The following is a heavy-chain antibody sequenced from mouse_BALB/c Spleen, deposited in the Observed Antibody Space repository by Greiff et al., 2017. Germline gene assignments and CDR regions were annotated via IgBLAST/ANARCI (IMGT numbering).Heavy chain of an antibody. CDR3: ARGTGIYAMDY. V-gene: IGHV3-2*02. CDR1: GYSITSDYA. Sequence: EVHLVESGPGLVKPSQSLSLTCTVTGYSITSDYAWNWIRQFPGNKLEWMGYISYSGSTSYNPSLKSRISITRDTSKNQFFLQLNSVTTEDTATYYCARGTGIYAMDYWGQGTSVTVSS. D-gene: IGHD4-1*01. CDR2: ISYSGST. J-gene: IGHJ4*01.